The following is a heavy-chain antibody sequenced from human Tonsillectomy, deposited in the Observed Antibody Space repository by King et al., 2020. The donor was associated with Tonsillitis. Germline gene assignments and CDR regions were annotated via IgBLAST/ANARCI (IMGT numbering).Heavy chain of an antibody. CDR3: AIDLRWYNNYYYYGMDV. V-gene: IGHV3-30-3*01. CDR2: ISYDGNNK. Sequence: VQLVESGGGVVQPGRSLRLSCAASGFTFSRYAMHWVRQAPGKGLEWVAVISYDGNNKYYADSVKGRFTISRDNSKNTLYLQMNSLRVEDTAVFHCAIDLRWYNNYYYYGMDVWGQGTTVTVSS. CDR1: GFTFSRYA. D-gene: IGHD4-23*01. J-gene: IGHJ6*02.